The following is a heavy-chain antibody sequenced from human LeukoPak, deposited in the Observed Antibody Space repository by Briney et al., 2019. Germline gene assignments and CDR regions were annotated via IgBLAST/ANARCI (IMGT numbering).Heavy chain of an antibody. Sequence: GGSLRLSCAASGFTFSSYWMHWVRQAPGKGLVWVSRINSDGSSTSYADSVKGRFTISRDNAKNTLYLQMDSLRAEDTAVYYCARDSSVVGIAVAGFDYWGQGTLVTVSS. J-gene: IGHJ4*02. CDR3: ARDSSVVGIAVAGFDY. CDR1: GFTFSSYW. D-gene: IGHD6-19*01. V-gene: IGHV3-74*01. CDR2: INSDGSST.